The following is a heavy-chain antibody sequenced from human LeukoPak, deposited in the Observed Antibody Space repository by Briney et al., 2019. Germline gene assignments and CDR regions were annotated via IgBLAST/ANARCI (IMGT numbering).Heavy chain of an antibody. CDR2: INPNSGGT. Sequence: ASVKVSCKASGYTFTDYYMHWVRQAPGQGLEWMGLINPNSGGTNYAQKFQGRVTMTRDTSISTAYMELSRLRSDETTVYYCARDAGMYCRGLPPPPHDAFDIWGQRTMVTVSS. CDR1: GYTFTDYY. V-gene: IGHV1-2*06. J-gene: IGHJ3*02. D-gene: IGHD2-15*01. CDR3: ARDAGMYCRGLPPPPHDAFDI.